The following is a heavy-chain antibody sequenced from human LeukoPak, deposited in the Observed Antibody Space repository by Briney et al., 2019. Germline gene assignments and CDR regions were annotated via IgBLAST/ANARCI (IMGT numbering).Heavy chain of an antibody. CDR1: GGTFSSYA. V-gene: IGHV1-69*01. D-gene: IGHD3-3*01. Sequence: GASVKVSCKASGGTFSSYAISWVRQAPGQGLEWMGGIIPIFGTANYAQKFQGRVTITADESTSTDYMELSSLRSEDTAVYYCASGSTYYDFWSGYLFSFYYYYMDVWGKGTTVTVSS. J-gene: IGHJ6*03. CDR3: ASGSTYYDFWSGYLFSFYYYYMDV. CDR2: IIPIFGTA.